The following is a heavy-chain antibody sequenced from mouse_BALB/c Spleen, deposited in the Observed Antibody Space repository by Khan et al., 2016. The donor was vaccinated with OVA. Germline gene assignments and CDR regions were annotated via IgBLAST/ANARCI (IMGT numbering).Heavy chain of an antibody. CDR3: AMGRTY. D-gene: IGHD4-1*01. CDR2: ISYSGST. Sequence: VQLKESGPGLVKPSQSLSLTCTVTGYSITSDYAWNWLRQFPGNKLEWMGYISYSGSTSYHPSLKSRFSISRDTSKNQFFLRLNSVTTEDTATYYCAMGRTYWGQGTLVTVSA. J-gene: IGHJ3*01. CDR1: GYSITSDYA. V-gene: IGHV3-2*02.